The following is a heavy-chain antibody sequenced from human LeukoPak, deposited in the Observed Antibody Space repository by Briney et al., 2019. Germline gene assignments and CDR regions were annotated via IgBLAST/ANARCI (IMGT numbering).Heavy chain of an antibody. J-gene: IGHJ5*02. V-gene: IGHV1-2*02. CDR2: INPNSGGT. D-gene: IGHD5-18*01. CDR3: ARESVDRYSYGINWFDP. Sequence: GASVKVSCKTSGGTFSNSTINWVRQAPGQGLEWMGWINPNSGGTNYAQKFQGRVTMTRDTSISTAYMELSRLRSDDTAVYYCARESVDRYSYGINWFDPWGQGTLVTVSS. CDR1: GGTFSNST.